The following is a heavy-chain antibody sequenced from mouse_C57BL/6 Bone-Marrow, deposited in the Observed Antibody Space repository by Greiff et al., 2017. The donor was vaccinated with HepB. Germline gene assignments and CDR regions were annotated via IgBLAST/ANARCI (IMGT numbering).Heavy chain of an antibody. CDR2: IDPENGDT. D-gene: IGHD3-2*02. CDR3: TIQGFDY. V-gene: IGHV14-4*01. J-gene: IGHJ2*01. CDR1: GFNIKDDY. Sequence: VQLQQSGAELVRPGASVKLSCTASGFNIKDDYMHWVKQRPEQGLEWIGWIDPENGDTAYASKFQGKATITADTSSNTAYLQLSSLTSEDTAVYYCTIQGFDYWGQGTTLTVSS.